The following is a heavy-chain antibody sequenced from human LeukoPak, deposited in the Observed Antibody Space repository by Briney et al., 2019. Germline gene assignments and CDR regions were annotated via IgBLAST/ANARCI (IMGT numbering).Heavy chain of an antibody. J-gene: IGHJ4*02. Sequence: GGSLRLSCAASGFTVSSNYMSWVRQAPGKGLEWVSVIYSGGSTYYADSVKGRFTISRDNAKNSLYLQMNSLRAEDTAVYCCARADWDTAMIDYWGQGTLVTVSS. V-gene: IGHV3-66*01. CDR3: ARADWDTAMIDY. CDR1: GFTVSSNY. CDR2: IYSGGST. D-gene: IGHD5-18*01.